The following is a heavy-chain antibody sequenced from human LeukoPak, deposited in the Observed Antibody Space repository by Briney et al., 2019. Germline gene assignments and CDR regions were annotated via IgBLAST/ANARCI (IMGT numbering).Heavy chain of an antibody. Sequence: GGSLRLSCASSGFTFSSYAMSWVRQAPGKGLEWVSAISGSGGSTYYADSVKGRFTVSRDNSKNTLYLQMNSLRAEDTAVYYCAKAAYNSQYYYYYYYMDVWGKGTTVTVSS. CDR1: GFTFSSYA. D-gene: IGHD1-20*01. J-gene: IGHJ6*03. V-gene: IGHV3-23*01. CDR3: AKAAYNSQYYYYYYYMDV. CDR2: ISGSGGST.